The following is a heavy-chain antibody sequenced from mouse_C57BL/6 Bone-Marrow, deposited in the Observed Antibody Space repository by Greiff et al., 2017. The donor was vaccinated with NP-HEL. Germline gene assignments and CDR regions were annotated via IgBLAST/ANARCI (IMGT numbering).Heavy chain of an antibody. J-gene: IGHJ3*01. CDR1: GYTFTSYW. Sequence: VHLVESGAELVKPGASVKLSCKASGYTFTSYWMHWVKQRPGQGLEWIGMIHPNSGSTNYNEKFKSKATLTVDKSSSTAYMQLSSLTSEDSAVYYCARSPTWFAYWGQGTLVTVSA. V-gene: IGHV1-64*01. CDR2: IHPNSGST. CDR3: ARSPTWFAY.